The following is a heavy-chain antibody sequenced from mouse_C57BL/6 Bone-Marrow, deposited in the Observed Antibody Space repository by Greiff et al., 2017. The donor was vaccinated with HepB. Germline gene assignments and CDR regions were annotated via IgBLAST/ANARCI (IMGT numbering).Heavy chain of an antibody. CDR3: AGTTVVARDYAMDY. Sequence: QVQLQQSGAELVRPGASVKMSCKASGYTFTSYNMHWVKQTPRQGLEWIGAIYPGNGDTSYNQKFKGKATLTVDKSSSTAYMQLSSLTSEDSAVYFCAGTTVVARDYAMDYWGQGTSVTVSS. CDR2: IYPGNGDT. V-gene: IGHV1-12*01. CDR1: GYTFTSYN. J-gene: IGHJ4*01. D-gene: IGHD1-1*01.